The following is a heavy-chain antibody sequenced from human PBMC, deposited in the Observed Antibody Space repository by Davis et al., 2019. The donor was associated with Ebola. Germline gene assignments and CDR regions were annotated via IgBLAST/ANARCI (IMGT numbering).Heavy chain of an antibody. D-gene: IGHD2/OR15-2a*01. CDR2: IDPSDSYT. Sequence: GESLKISCKGSGYSFTNYWINWVRQMPGKGLEWMGRIDPSDSYTNYSPSFQGHVTISADKSISTAYLPWSSLKASDTAMYYCARHRVITDPFDYWGQGTLVTVSS. V-gene: IGHV5-10-1*01. CDR1: GYSFTNYW. CDR3: ARHRVITDPFDY. J-gene: IGHJ4*02.